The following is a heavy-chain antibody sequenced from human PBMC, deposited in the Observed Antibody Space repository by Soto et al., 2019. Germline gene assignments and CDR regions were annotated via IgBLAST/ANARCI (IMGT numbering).Heavy chain of an antibody. CDR1: GGSISSYY. Sequence: PSETLSLTCTVSGGSISSYYWSWIRQPAGKGLEWIGRIYTSGSTNYNPSLKSRVTMSVETSKNQFSLKLSSVTAADTDVYYCARGGYCTNGVCSHYYYYGMDVWGQGTTVTVSS. CDR2: IYTSGST. CDR3: ARGGYCTNGVCSHYYYYGMDV. V-gene: IGHV4-4*07. D-gene: IGHD2-8*01. J-gene: IGHJ6*02.